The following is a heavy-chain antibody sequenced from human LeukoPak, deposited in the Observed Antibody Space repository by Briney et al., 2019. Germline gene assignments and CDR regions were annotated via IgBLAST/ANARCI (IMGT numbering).Heavy chain of an antibody. J-gene: IGHJ5*02. Sequence: SETLSLTCAVYGGSFSGYYWTWIRQPPGKGLEWIGYIYKSGSTNYNPSLKSRVTISLDTSKNQISLKLSSVTAADTAVYYCARRVAAGSIDPWGQGALVTVSS. V-gene: IGHV4-4*08. CDR2: IYKSGST. CDR1: GGSFSGYY. CDR3: ARRVAAGSIDP. D-gene: IGHD2-15*01.